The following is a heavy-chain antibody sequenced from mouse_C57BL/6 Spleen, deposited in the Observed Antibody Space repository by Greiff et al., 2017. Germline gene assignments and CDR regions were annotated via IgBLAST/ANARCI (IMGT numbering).Heavy chain of an antibody. V-gene: IGHV1-42*01. J-gene: IGHJ4*01. D-gene: IGHD1-1*01. CDR2: INPSTGGT. Sequence: VQLKESGPELVKPGASVKISCKASGYSFTGYYMNWVKQSPEKSLEWIGEINPSTGGTTYNQKFKAKATLTVDKSSSTAYMQLKSLTSEDSAVYYCARNYGSSWDYWGQGTSVTVSS. CDR3: ARNYGSSWDY. CDR1: GYSFTGYY.